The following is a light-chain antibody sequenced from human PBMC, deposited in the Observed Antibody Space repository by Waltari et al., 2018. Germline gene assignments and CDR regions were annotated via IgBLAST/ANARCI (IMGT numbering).Light chain of an antibody. J-gene: IGKJ4*01. CDR2: GAS. Sequence: EIVLTQSPGTLSLSPGERATLSCRASQSVTSISLSWYQQKPGQALRLLIYGASNRATGIPDRFSGSGSGTDFTLTISRLEPEDFAVYYCQQYDGIVLTFGGGTKVEI. V-gene: IGKV3-20*01. CDR1: QSVTSIS. CDR3: QQYDGIVLT.